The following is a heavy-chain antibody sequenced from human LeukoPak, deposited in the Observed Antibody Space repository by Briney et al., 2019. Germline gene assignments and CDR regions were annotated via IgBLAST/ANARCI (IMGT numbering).Heavy chain of an antibody. Sequence: LPGRSLRLSCAASGFSFRSYGMHWVRQAPGKGLEWVAVISSDEINEYYADSVKGRFTISRDNSKNTLYLQINSLRGEDTAVYYCAKGESITSAWFDSWGQXTLVTVSS. D-gene: IGHD5-24*01. CDR3: AKGESITSAWFDS. V-gene: IGHV3-30*18. J-gene: IGHJ5*01. CDR1: GFSFRSYG. CDR2: ISSDEINE.